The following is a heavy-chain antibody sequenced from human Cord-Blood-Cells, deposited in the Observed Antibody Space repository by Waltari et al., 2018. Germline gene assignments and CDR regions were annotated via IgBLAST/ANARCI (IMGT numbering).Heavy chain of an antibody. CDR3: ARDRYSSSYYFDY. CDR1: GFTFSSYG. CDR2: IWYYEMNK. V-gene: IGHV3-33*01. D-gene: IGHD6-6*01. J-gene: IGHJ4*02. Sequence: QVQLVESGGGVVQPGRSLRLSCAASGFTFSSYGMHWVRQAPGKGLELVAVIWYYEMNKYYADSVKGRFTISRYNSKTTLYLQMNSLRAEDTAVYYCARDRYSSSYYFDYWGQGTLVTVSS.